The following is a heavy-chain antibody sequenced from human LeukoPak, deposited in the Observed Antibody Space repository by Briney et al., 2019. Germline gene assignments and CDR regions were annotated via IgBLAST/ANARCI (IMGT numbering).Heavy chain of an antibody. Sequence: GGSLRLSCAASGFTFSSYEMNWVRQAPGKGLEWVSYISSSGSTIYYADSVKGRFTISRDNAKNSLYLQMNSLRAEDTAVYYCARLRLGELSSDYWGQGTLVTVSS. V-gene: IGHV3-48*03. CDR1: GFTFSSYE. D-gene: IGHD3-16*02. CDR3: ARLRLGELSSDY. J-gene: IGHJ4*02. CDR2: ISSSGSTI.